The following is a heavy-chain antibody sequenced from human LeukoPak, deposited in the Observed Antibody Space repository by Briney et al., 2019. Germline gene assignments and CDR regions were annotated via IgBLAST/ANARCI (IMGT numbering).Heavy chain of an antibody. J-gene: IGHJ4*02. CDR2: IYHTGNT. CDR3: ALFGSGSFPTPWYFDY. V-gene: IGHV4-38-2*01. Sequence: SETLSLTCAVSGSSISSGYYWGWIRQPPGKGLEWIGSIYHTGNTYYNPSLKSRVSMSVDTSKNHFSLKLSSVTATDTAVYYCALFGSGSFPTPWYFDYWGQGTLVTVSS. CDR1: GSSISSGYY. D-gene: IGHD3-10*01.